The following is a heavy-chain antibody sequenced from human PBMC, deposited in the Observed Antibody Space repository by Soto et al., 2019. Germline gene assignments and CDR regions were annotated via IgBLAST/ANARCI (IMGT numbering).Heavy chain of an antibody. Sequence: EVQLVESGGGLVQPGGSLRLSCAASGFTFSSYAMHWVRQAPGKGLEYVSAISSNGGSTYYANSVKGRFTISRDNSKNTLYLQMGSLRAEDMAVYYCAREAVAMVRGEAWFDPWGQGTLVTVSS. CDR3: AREAVAMVRGEAWFDP. J-gene: IGHJ5*02. CDR1: GFTFSSYA. V-gene: IGHV3-64*01. CDR2: ISSNGGST. D-gene: IGHD3-10*01.